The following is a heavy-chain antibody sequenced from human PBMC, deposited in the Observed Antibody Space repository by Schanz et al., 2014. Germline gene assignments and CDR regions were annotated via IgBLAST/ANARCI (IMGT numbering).Heavy chain of an antibody. CDR2: ISGSGGST. CDR3: AKAADWPVTRFDP. J-gene: IGHJ5*02. CDR1: GFTFSDYY. V-gene: IGHV3-23*04. D-gene: IGHD3-9*01. Sequence: EVQLVESGGGLVQPGGSLRLSCSASGFTFSDYYMSWIRQAPGKGLEWVSAISGSGGSTYYADSVKGRFTISRDNAKNSLFLQMNSLRAEDTAVYYCAKAADWPVTRFDPWGQGTLVTVSS.